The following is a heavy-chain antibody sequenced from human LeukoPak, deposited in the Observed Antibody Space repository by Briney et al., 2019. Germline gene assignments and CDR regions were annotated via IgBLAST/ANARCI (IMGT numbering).Heavy chain of an antibody. V-gene: IGHV4-59*01. J-gene: IGHJ5*02. CDR1: GGSISSYY. D-gene: IGHD4-23*01. CDR3: AREGDRDYGGNFDP. CDR2: IYYSGST. Sequence: PSETLSLTCTVSGGSISSYYWSWIRQPPGKGLEWIGYIYYSGSTNYNPSLKSRVTISVDTSKNQFSLKLSSVTAADTAVYYCAREGDRDYGGNFDPWGQGTLVTVSS.